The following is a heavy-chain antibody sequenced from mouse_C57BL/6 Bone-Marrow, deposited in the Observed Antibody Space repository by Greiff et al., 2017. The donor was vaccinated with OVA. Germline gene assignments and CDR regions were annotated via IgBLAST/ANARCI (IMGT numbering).Heavy chain of an antibody. J-gene: IGHJ1*03. V-gene: IGHV6-6*01. CDR1: GFTFSDAW. D-gene: IGHD1-1*01. CDR3: TSGSSHWYFDV. Sequence: EVMLVESGGGLVQPGGSMKLSCAASGFTFSDAWMDWVRQSPEKGLEWVAAIRNKANNQSTYYAESVKGRFTISRDDSKSSVYLQVNSLRAEDTGIYYCTSGSSHWYFDVWGTGTTVTVSS. CDR2: IRNKANNQST.